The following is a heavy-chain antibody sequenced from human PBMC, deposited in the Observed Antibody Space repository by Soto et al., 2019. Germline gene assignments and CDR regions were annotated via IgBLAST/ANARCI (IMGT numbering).Heavy chain of an antibody. CDR1: GFTFSSYA. CDR2: LSGDGGRI. J-gene: IGHJ5*02. V-gene: IGHV3-23*01. Sequence: GGSLRLSCAASGFTFSSYAMSWVRQAPGKGLEWVSTLSGDGGRISYADSVKGRFAISRDNSKNTLYLHMNSLRAEDTAVYYCAKCPIVAGTPIWFDPWGQGTLVTVSS. D-gene: IGHD2-15*01. CDR3: AKCPIVAGTPIWFDP.